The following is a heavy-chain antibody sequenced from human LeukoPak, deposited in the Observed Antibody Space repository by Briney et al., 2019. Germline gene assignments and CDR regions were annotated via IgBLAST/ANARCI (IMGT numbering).Heavy chain of an antibody. D-gene: IGHD6-13*01. CDR3: ARDSSSWYFDY. J-gene: IGHJ4*02. CDR1: GFTFKSYE. V-gene: IGHV3-48*03. CDR2: ISGGGSTI. Sequence: GGSLRLSRAASGFTFKSYEMNWVRQAPGKGLEWLSYISGGGSTIYYADSVKGRFTISRDNAKNSLYLQMNSLRAEDTAVYYCARDSSSWYFDYWGQGTLVTVSS.